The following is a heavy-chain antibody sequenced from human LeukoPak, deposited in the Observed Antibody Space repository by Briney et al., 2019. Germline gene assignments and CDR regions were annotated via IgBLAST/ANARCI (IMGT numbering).Heavy chain of an antibody. CDR1: GFTFSTYN. CDR2: ISSSSSHI. CDR3: ARVVAGVHN. V-gene: IGHV3-21*01. J-gene: IGHJ4*02. D-gene: IGHD2-2*01. Sequence: GGSLRLSCVASGFTFSTYNMNWVRQAPGKGLEWVSSISSSSSHIYYADSVKGRFTTSRDNAKNSLYLQMTRLRAEDTAVYYCARVVAGVHNWGQGTLVTVSS.